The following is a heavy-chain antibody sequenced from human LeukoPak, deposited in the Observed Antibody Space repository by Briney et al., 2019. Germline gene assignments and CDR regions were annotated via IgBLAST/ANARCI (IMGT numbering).Heavy chain of an antibody. CDR3: ARADTSGSSSPDAFDV. CDR2: IYHDETA. J-gene: IGHJ3*01. Sequence: ASETLSLTCTVSGASISSGTWWNWVRQPPGKGLEWIGEIYHDETANYSPSLKSRVTISVDKSNNHFSLKLSAVTAADTAVYYCARADTSGSSSPDAFDVWGQGTMVTVSS. CDR1: GASISSGTW. D-gene: IGHD3-10*01. V-gene: IGHV4-4*02.